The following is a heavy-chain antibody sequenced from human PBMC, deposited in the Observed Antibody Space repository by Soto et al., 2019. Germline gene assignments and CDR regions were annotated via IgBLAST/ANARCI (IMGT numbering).Heavy chain of an antibody. D-gene: IGHD6-13*01. V-gene: IGHV3-30*18. J-gene: IGHJ6*02. CDR1: GFTFRSYG. CDR2: ISYDGSNK. Sequence: GGSLSLSCAASGFTFRSYGMRWVRQAPGTGLEWVAVISYDGSNKYYADSVKGRFTISRDNSKNTLYLQMNSLRAEDTAVYYCAKDRIAAAGISTGYGMDVWGQGT. CDR3: AKDRIAAAGISTGYGMDV.